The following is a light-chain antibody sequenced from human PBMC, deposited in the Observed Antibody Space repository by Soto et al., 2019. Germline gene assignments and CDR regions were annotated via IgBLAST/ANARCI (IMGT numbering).Light chain of an antibody. V-gene: IGKV1-27*01. J-gene: IGKJ1*01. CDR1: QSISNY. Sequence: DIQMTQSTSSLSASVGDRVTITCRASQSISNYLAWYQQKPGKVPKPLIYAASTLQSGVPSRFSGSGSGTDFTLTISSLQPADVATYYCQKYNSAPWAFGQGTKVEIK. CDR2: AAS. CDR3: QKYNSAPWA.